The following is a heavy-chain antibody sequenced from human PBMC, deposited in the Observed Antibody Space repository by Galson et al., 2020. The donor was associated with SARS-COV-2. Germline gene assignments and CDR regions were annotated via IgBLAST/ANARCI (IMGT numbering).Heavy chain of an antibody. CDR2: TYYRSKWNN. V-gene: IGHV6-1*01. CDR3: ARDPSDWTFFDY. CDR1: GDNVSSDRAA. D-gene: IGHD1-1*01. J-gene: IGHJ4*02. Sequence: SQTLSLTCAISGDNVSSDRAAWNWIRQSPSRGLEWLGRTYYRSKWNNDYAVSVKSRIIINPDTSENQFSLQLNSVTPEDTAVYYCARDPSDWTFFDYWGQGTLVTVSS.